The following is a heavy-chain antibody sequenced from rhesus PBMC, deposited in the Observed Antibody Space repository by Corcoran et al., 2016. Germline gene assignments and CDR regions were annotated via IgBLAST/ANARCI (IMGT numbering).Heavy chain of an antibody. J-gene: IGHJ4*01. CDR3: ARNGRGSSWSYYFDY. CDR2: IYSNGEST. D-gene: IGHD6-13*01. V-gene: IGHV4S12*01. Sequence: QVQLQESGPGVVKPSETLSLTCAVSGGSITSAYYFWRWIRQPPGQGPAWIGVIYSNGESTNYNPSLKSRVTISKDTSKNLLSLKLTSVTAADTAVYYCARNGRGSSWSYYFDYWGQGVLVTVSS. CDR1: GGSITSAYYF.